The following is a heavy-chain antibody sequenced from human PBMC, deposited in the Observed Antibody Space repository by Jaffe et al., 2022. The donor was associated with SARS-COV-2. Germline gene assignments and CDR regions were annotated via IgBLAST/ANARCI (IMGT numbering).Heavy chain of an antibody. J-gene: IGHJ5*02. CDR2: INPSGGST. Sequence: QVQLVQSGAEVKKPGASVKVSCKASGYTFTSYYMHWVRQAPGQGLEWMGIINPSGGSTSYAQKFQGRVTMTRDTSTSTVYMELSSLRSEDTAVYYCARIAVAGTGIGPFDPWGQGTLVTVSS. CDR1: GYTFTSYY. CDR3: ARIAVAGTGIGPFDP. V-gene: IGHV1-46*01. D-gene: IGHD6-19*01.